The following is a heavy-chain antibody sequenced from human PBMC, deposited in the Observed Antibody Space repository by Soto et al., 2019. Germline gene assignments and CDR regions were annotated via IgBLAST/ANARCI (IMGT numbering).Heavy chain of an antibody. CDR1: GGSISSSSYY. Sequence: SETLSLTCTVSGGSISSSSYYWGWISKPPGKGLEWIGSIYYSGSTYYNPSLKSRVTISVDTSKNQFSLKLSSVTAADTAVYYCARAAYRPKAARPHELDYWGQGTLVTVSS. CDR3: ARAAYRPKAARPHELDY. CDR2: IYYSGST. D-gene: IGHD6-6*01. V-gene: IGHV4-39*01. J-gene: IGHJ4*02.